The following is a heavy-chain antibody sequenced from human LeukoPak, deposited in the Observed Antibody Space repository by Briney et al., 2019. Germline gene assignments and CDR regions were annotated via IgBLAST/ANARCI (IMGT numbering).Heavy chain of an antibody. D-gene: IGHD7-27*01. V-gene: IGHV4-59*01. J-gene: IGHJ4*02. CDR3: ARVPGDYYFDY. CDR2: IYYSGST. Sequence: PSETLSLTCTVSGGSLSIYYWSWIRQPPGKGLEWIGYIYYSGSTNYNPSLKSRVTISVDTSKNQSSLKLSSVTAADTAVYYCARVPGDYYFDYWGQGTLATVSS. CDR1: GGSLSIYY.